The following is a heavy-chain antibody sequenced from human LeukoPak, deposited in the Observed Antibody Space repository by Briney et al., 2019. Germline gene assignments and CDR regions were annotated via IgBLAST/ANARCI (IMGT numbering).Heavy chain of an antibody. CDR1: GFTFSSYG. CDR2: ISYDGSNK. Sequence: QTGGSLRLSCAASGFTFSSYGMHWVRQAPGKGLEWVAVISYDGSNKYYADPVKGRFTISRDNSKNTLYLQMNSLRAEDTAVYYCAKGTYFDYWGQGTLVTVSS. CDR3: AKGTYFDY. V-gene: IGHV3-30*18. J-gene: IGHJ4*02.